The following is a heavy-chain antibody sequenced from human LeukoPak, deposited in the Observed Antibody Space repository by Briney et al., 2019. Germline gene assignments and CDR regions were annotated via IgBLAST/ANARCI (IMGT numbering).Heavy chain of an antibody. CDR1: GDSISSGSYF. J-gene: IGHJ4*02. D-gene: IGHD3-10*01. Sequence: SETLSLTCTVSGDSISSGSYFWSWIGQPAGKGLEWIGRISTTGSTNYNPSLKSRISISAVTSKNQFSLGLTSVTAADTAVYYCGRAPYGPLDHWGQGILVTVSS. CDR2: ISTTGST. CDR3: GRAPYGPLDH. V-gene: IGHV4-61*02.